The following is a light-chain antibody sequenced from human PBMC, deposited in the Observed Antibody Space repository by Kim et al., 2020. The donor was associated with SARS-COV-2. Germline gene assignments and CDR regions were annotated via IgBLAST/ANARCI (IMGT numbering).Light chain of an antibody. Sequence: SPGERVTRSCRASQIVSSSYLAWYQQRPGQAPRLLIYGASGRATGIPDRFSVSGSGTDFTLTISRLEPEDSAVYYCQQYGSSLPFTFGQGTKLEI. V-gene: IGKV3-20*01. CDR3: QQYGSSLPFT. CDR2: GAS. CDR1: QIVSSSY. J-gene: IGKJ2*01.